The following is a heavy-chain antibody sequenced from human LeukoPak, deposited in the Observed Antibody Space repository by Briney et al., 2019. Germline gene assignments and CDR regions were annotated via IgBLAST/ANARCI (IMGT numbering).Heavy chain of an antibody. D-gene: IGHD5-12*01. V-gene: IGHV3-23*01. J-gene: IGHJ6*03. CDR2: ISGSGGST. Sequence: GGSLRLSCAASGFTFSSYAMSWVRQAPGKGLEWVSAISGSGGSTYYADSVKGRFTISRDYSKNTLYLQMNSLRAEDTAVYYCAKGGYSGYDPPLYYYYMDVWGKGTTVTVSS. CDR1: GFTFSSYA. CDR3: AKGGYSGYDPPLYYYYMDV.